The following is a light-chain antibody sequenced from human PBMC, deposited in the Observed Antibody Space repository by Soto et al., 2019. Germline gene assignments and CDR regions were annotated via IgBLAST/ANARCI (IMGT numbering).Light chain of an antibody. Sequence: QSALTQPASVSGSPGQSITISCTGTSSDVGTYNLVSWYQQHPDKAPKLLIYEGSERPSGVSNRFSGSKSGNTASLTISGLQAEDEGDYYCCSYAGADTYVLFGGGTKLTVL. V-gene: IGLV2-23*01. CDR2: EGS. J-gene: IGLJ3*02. CDR3: CSYAGADTYVL. CDR1: SSDVGTYNL.